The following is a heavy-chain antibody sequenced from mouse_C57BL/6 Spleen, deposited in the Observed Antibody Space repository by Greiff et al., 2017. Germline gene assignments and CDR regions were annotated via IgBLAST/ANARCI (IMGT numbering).Heavy chain of an antibody. CDR3: ARSLATADFDV. V-gene: IGHV1-69*01. CDR1: GYTFTSYW. CDR2: IDPSDSYT. Sequence: QVQLQQPGAELVMPGASVKLSCKASGYTFTSYWMHWVKQRPGQGLEWIGEIDPSDSYTNYNQQFKGKSTLTVDKSSSTAYMQLSSLTSEDSAVYYCARSLATADFDVWGTGTTVTVSS. D-gene: IGHD1-2*01. J-gene: IGHJ1*03.